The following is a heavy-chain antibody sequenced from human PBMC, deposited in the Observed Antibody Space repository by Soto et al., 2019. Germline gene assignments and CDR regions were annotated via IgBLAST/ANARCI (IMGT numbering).Heavy chain of an antibody. CDR2: IYASGST. J-gene: IGHJ5*02. D-gene: IGHD2-21*01. Sequence: SETLSLTCNVSDDSLSTYYWSWIRQPAGKGLEWIGRIYASGSTNYNPSLKGRVSMSVDASKKQFSLKMISVTAADTAMYYCARSAIPRGGWFRPWGQGVLVTVSS. V-gene: IGHV4-4*07. CDR3: ARSAIPRGGWFRP. CDR1: DDSLSTYY.